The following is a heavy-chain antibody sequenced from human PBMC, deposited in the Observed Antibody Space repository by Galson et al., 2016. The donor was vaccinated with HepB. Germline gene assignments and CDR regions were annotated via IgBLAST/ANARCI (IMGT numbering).Heavy chain of an antibody. J-gene: IGHJ4*01. CDR1: GFSFGSNY. V-gene: IGHV3-21*01. CDR3: ARDVTSGWYVFDY. D-gene: IGHD6-19*01. Sequence: SLRLSCAASGFSFGSNYMNWVRQAPGKGLEWVSSISSSGSSIYYADSVKGRFTISRDNAKRSLYLRMSSLRDEDTGVYYCARDVTSGWYVFDYWGQGALVTVSS. CDR2: ISSSGSSI.